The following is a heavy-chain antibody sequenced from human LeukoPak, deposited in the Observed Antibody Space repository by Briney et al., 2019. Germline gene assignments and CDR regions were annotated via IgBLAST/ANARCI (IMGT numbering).Heavy chain of an antibody. Sequence: PGGSLRLSCAASGFTFSSYGMHWVRQAPGKGLEWVAYIGTSSSTIYQAKSVKGRFSISRDNAKNSLFLQMDSLRVEDTAVYYCARDRGTFGVVDSWGQGTLVAVSS. J-gene: IGHJ4*02. V-gene: IGHV3-48*04. CDR2: IGTSSSTI. D-gene: IGHD3-3*01. CDR3: ARDRGTFGVVDS. CDR1: GFTFSSYG.